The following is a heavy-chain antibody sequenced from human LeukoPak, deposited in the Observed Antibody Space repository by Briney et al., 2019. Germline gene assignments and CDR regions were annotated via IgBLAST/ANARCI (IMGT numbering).Heavy chain of an antibody. CDR3: ARQEAGYSGYDSGAFDI. J-gene: IGHJ3*02. CDR1: GYSFTSYW. D-gene: IGHD5-12*01. Sequence: GESLKISCKGSGYSFTSYWIGWVRQMPGKGLEWMGIIYPGDSDTRYSPSFQGQVTISADKSISTAYLQWSSLKASDTAMYFCARQEAGYSGYDSGAFDIWGQGTMVTVSS. CDR2: IYPGDSDT. V-gene: IGHV5-51*01.